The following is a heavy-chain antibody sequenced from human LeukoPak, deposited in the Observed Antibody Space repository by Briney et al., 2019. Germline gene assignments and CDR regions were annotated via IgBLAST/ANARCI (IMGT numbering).Heavy chain of an antibody. CDR1: GGTFSSYA. V-gene: IGHV1-69*13. CDR3: ARDSPDVVRGVTTYYYYGMDV. D-gene: IGHD3-10*01. CDR2: IIPIFGTA. J-gene: IGHJ6*04. Sequence: ASVKVSCKASGGTFSSYAISWVRQAPGQGLELMGGIIPIFGTANYAQKFQGRVTITADESTSTAYMELSRLRSEDTAVYYCARDSPDVVRGVTTYYYYGMDVWGKGTTVTVSS.